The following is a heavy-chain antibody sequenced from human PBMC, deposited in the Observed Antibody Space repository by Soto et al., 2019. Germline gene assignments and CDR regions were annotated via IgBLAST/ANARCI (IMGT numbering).Heavy chain of an antibody. V-gene: IGHV3-64*01. J-gene: IGHJ6*03. D-gene: IGHD3-3*01. CDR3: ARDSTYYDFWSGYSRFYYYYYMDV. CDR1: GFTFSSYA. Sequence: GGSLRLSCAASGFTFSSYATHWVRQAPGKGLEYVSAISSNGGSTYYANSVKGRFTISRDNSKNTLYLQMGSLRAEDMAVYYCARDSTYYDFWSGYSRFYYYYYMDVWGKGTTVTVSS. CDR2: ISSNGGST.